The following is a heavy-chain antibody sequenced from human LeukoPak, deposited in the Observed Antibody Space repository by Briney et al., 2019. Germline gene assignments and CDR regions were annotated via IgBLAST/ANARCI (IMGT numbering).Heavy chain of an antibody. V-gene: IGHV3-74*01. J-gene: IGHJ4*02. CDR2: INPDGSIA. D-gene: IGHD6-13*01. Sequence: GGSLRRSCVGSGFTLSIYWRYWIRQSPGKGLLWIARINPDGSIADYTDSVKGRFTISRDNVKNTLYLQMNSLRAEDTAVYYCAKHPKRYSSSWSATGYWGQGTLVTVSS. CDR3: AKHPKRYSSSWSATGY. CDR1: GFTLSIYW.